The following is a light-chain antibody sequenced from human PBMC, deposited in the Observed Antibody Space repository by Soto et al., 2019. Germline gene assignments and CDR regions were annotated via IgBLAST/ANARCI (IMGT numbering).Light chain of an antibody. V-gene: IGKV3-15*01. J-gene: IGKJ4*01. CDR3: QQYNSWPPLT. CDR1: QSVSSN. Sequence: EIVMTQSPATLSVSPGERATLSCRASQSVSSNLAWYQQKPGQAPRLLIYGASTRATGIPARFSGSGSGTAFTLTIISLQSEDLAVYYCQQYNSWPPLTLGGGTKVEIK. CDR2: GAS.